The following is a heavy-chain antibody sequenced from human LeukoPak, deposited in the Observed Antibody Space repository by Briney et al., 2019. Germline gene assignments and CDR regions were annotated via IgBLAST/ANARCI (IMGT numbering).Heavy chain of an antibody. V-gene: IGHV3-7*01. CDR3: AREAYNWNIDVFDI. J-gene: IGHJ3*02. CDR2: IKQDGSEK. CDR1: GFTFSSYW. Sequence: GGSLRLSCAASGFTFSSYWMSWVRQAPGQGLAWVANIKQDGSEKYYVDSVKGRFTISRDNAKNSLYLQMNSLRAEDTAVYYCAREAYNWNIDVFDIWGQGTMVTVSS. D-gene: IGHD1/OR15-1a*01.